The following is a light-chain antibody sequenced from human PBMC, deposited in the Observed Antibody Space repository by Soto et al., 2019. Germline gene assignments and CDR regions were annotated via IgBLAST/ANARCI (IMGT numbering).Light chain of an antibody. J-gene: IGKJ2*01. CDR3: MQALQSPHT. CDR2: LGS. Sequence: IVMTQPPFSQPVTLGEPASISCRSSQSLLQSNEYNYLDWYLQKTGQSPHLLIYLGSNRTSGVSDRFRGTGSGTDFPLKSSRVEADDVGVYYCMQALQSPHTFGQGTKLDIK. CDR1: QSLLQSNEYNY. V-gene: IGKV2-28*01.